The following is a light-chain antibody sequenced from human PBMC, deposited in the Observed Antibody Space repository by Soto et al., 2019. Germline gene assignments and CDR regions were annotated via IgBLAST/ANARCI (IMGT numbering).Light chain of an antibody. J-gene: IGLJ2*01. CDR1: SRDVGAYNF. V-gene: IGLV2-14*03. Sequence: QSALTQPASVSGSPGQSITISCTGTSRDVGAYNFVSWYQQHPGKAPKLMIYDVTNRPSGVSSRFSGSKSGNTASLAISGLQAEDEADYYCSSYTTSNTLVFGGGTKVTVL. CDR2: DVT. CDR3: SSYTTSNTLV.